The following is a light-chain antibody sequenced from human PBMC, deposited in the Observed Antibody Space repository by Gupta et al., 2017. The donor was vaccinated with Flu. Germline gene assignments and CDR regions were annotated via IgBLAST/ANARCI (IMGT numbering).Light chain of an antibody. CDR1: SSNIGSTT. CDR2: SNS. Sequence: QSVLTQPPSASGTPGQWFTISCSGSSSNIGSTTVNWDQQPPGTAPKLLMYSNSQRPSGVPDRFSGSKSGTSASLAISGLQSEDEADYYCAAWDDSLNAWVFGGGTKLTVL. J-gene: IGLJ3*02. CDR3: AAWDDSLNAWV. V-gene: IGLV1-44*01.